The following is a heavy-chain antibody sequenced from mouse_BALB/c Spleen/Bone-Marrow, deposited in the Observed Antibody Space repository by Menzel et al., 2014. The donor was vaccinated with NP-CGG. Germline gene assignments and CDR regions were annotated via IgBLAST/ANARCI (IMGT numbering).Heavy chain of an antibody. J-gene: IGHJ4*01. Sequence: VQLKESGGGLEKPGGSLKLSCAASGFTFSDYYMYWVRQTPEKRLEWVATISDGGSYTYYPDGVKGRFTISRDNAKNNLYLQMSSLKSEDTAMYYCAREVAMDYWGQGTSVTVSS. CDR1: GFTFSDYY. CDR2: ISDGGSYT. V-gene: IGHV5-4*02. CDR3: AREVAMDY.